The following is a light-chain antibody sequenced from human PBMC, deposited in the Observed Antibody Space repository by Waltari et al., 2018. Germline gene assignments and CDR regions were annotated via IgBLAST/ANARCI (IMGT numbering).Light chain of an antibody. CDR1: RSDVGSSNL. CDR2: EGT. J-gene: IGLJ7*01. CDR3: FTYAGGSTAV. V-gene: IGLV2-23*01. Sequence: QSALTQPASVSGSPGQSITISCTGSRSDVGSSNLISWYQQHPGSVPKLLIYEGTKRPSGISNRFSASKSGNTASLTVSGLQAEDEADYYCFTYAGGSTAVFGGGTQLTVL.